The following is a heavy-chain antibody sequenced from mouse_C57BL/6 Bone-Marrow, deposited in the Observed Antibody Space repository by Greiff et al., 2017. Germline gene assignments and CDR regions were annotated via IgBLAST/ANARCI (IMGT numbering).Heavy chain of an antibody. J-gene: IGHJ4*01. CDR3: ARGPITTVVGAMDY. CDR2: IYPGSGST. D-gene: IGHD1-1*01. CDR1: GYTFTSYW. Sequence: QVQLQQPGAELVKPGASVKMSCKASGYTFTSYWITWVKQRPGQGLEWIGDIYPGSGSTNYNEKFKSKATLTVDTSSSTAYMQRSSLTSEDSAVYYCARGPITTVVGAMDYWGQGTSVTVSS. V-gene: IGHV1-55*01.